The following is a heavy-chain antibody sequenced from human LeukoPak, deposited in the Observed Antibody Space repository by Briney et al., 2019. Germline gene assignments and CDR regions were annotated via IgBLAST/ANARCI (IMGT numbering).Heavy chain of an antibody. D-gene: IGHD3-10*01. CDR2: IFTTGST. V-gene: IGHV4-4*07. CDR3: ARDQVASYGSGSGWFDP. CDR1: GGSISSSY. J-gene: IGHJ5*02. Sequence: PSETLSLTCSVSGGSISSSYWSWIRQPAGKGLEWIGRIFTTGSTNYNPSLKSRVTISVDKSKNLCSLKLSSVTAADTAVYYCARDQVASYGSGSGWFDPWGQGTLVTVSS.